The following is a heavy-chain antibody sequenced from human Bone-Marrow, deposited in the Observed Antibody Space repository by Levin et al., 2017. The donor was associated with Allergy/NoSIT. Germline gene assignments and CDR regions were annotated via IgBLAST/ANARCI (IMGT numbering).Heavy chain of an antibody. CDR2: IIPILGIA. CDR1: GGTFSSYA. CDR3: ARHSGLRNDAFDI. J-gene: IGHJ3*02. V-gene: IGHV1-69*04. D-gene: IGHD3-16*01. Sequence: SVKVSCKASGGTFSSYAISWVRQAPGQGLEWMGRIIPILGIANYAQKFQGRVTITADKSTSTAYMELSSLRSEDTAVYYCARHSGLRNDAFDIWGQGTMVTVSS.